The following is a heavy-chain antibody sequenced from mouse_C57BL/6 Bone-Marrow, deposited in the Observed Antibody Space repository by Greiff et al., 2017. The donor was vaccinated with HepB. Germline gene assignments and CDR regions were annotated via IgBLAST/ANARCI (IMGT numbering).Heavy chain of an antibody. CDR3: ARSRLRRSRYFDV. J-gene: IGHJ1*03. CDR2: IDPEDGET. D-gene: IGHD3-2*02. Sequence: VQLKESGAELVKPGASVKLSCTASGFNIKDYYMHWVKQRTEQGLEWIGRIDPEDGETKYDPKFQGKATITADTSSNTAYLQLSSLTSEDTAVYYCARSRLRRSRYFDVWGTGTTVTVSS. V-gene: IGHV14-2*01. CDR1: GFNIKDYY.